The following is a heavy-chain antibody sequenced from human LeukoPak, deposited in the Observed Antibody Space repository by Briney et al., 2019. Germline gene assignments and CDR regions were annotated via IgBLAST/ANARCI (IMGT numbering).Heavy chain of an antibody. V-gene: IGHV4-38-2*01. CDR1: GVSISDGYY. CDR2: LFHNGPS. CDR3: ARLWLKNWIDP. D-gene: IGHD2-21*01. Sequence: SETLSLTCDVSGVSISDGYYWGWIRQPPGKGLEGIGSLFHNGPSYYNPSLKSRVIITMDTSKNHFFLKLPSVTAADTAVYFCARLWLKNWIDPWGQGALVTVS. J-gene: IGHJ5*02.